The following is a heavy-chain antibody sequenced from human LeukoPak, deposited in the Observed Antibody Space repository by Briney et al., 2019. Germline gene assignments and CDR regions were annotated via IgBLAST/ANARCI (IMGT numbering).Heavy chain of an antibody. CDR1: GFTFSTYS. Sequence: GGSLRLSCAASGFTFSTYSMSWVRQAPGKGLEWVANIKQDGSEKYYVDSVKGRFTISRDNAKNSLYLQMNSLRAEDTAVYYCASYYGSGSGPYYYYYMDVWGKGTTVTVSS. D-gene: IGHD3-10*01. V-gene: IGHV3-7*01. J-gene: IGHJ6*03. CDR3: ASYYGSGSGPYYYYYMDV. CDR2: IKQDGSEK.